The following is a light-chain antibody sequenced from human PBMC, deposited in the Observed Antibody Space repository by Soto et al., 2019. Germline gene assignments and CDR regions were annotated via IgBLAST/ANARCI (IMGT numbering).Light chain of an antibody. J-gene: IGKJ1*01. CDR2: GAS. CDR3: QKYNSAPWT. V-gene: IGKV1-27*01. CDR1: QGISNY. Sequence: DIQMTQSPSSLSASVGDRVTITCRASQGISNYLAWYQQKPGRGPKLLIYGASTLQSGVPSRLSGSGSGTDFTLNISSLQPEDFETYYYQKYNSAPWTFGQGTKVEIK.